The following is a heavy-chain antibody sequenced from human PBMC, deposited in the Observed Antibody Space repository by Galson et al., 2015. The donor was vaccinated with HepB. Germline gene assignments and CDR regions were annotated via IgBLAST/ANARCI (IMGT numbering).Heavy chain of an antibody. V-gene: IGHV3-30*18. CDR3: AKDNWVRSYFDY. CDR1: GFSFTNYG. Sequence: SLRLSCAASGFSFTNYGMHWVRQAPGKGLEWVAVISYDGSDEYYADSVKGRFTISRDNSKNTLYLQMNSLRAEDTAVYYCAKDNWVRSYFDYWGQGTLVTVSS. J-gene: IGHJ4*02. CDR2: ISYDGSDE. D-gene: IGHD5-12*01.